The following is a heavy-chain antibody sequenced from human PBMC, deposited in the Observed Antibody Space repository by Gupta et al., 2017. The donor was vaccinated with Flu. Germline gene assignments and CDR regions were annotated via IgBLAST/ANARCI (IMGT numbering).Heavy chain of an antibody. J-gene: IGHJ6*02. CDR3: ARGGYGDYVFYYYGMDV. D-gene: IGHD4-17*01. V-gene: IGHV1-18*01. Sequence: QVQLVQSGAEVKKPGASVKVSCKASGYTFTSYGISWVRQPPGQGLEWMGWISAYNGNTNYAQKLQGRVTMTTDTSTSTAYMELRSLRSDDTAVHYCARGGYGDYVFYYYGMDVWGQGTTVTVSS. CDR2: ISAYNGNT. CDR1: GYTFTSYG.